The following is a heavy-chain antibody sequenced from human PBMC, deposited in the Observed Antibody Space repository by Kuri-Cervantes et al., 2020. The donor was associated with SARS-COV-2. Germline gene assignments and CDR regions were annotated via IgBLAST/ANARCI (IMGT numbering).Heavy chain of an antibody. J-gene: IGHJ4*02. CDR3: AKEGGDGDYADYYFDY. CDR1: GFTFTSYA. V-gene: IGHV3-23*01. D-gene: IGHD4-17*01. CDR2: ISGSGGST. Sequence: GESLKISCAASGFTFTSYAMAWVRQAPGKGLEWVSGISGSGGSTYYADSVEGRFTISRDNFKNTLYLQTNSLRAEDTAVYYCAKEGGDGDYADYYFDYWGQGTLVTVSS.